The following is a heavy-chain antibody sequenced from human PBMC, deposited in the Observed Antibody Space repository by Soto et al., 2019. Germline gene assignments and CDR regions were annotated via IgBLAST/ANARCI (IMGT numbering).Heavy chain of an antibody. J-gene: IGHJ6*02. Sequence: ELVQSGPEAREPGTSVKVSCGASGFSFGDSAVQWVRQGRGQRLEWIGWIVVVNGNTNYAQKFEGRVTLTRDASTSTSHMELTSLSSEDTAVYFCAVTDLPFRPLTEPTENGMDVWGQGTTVTVSS. CDR1: GFSFGDSA. D-gene: IGHD3-3*02. CDR3: AVTDLPFRPLTEPTENGMDV. CDR2: IVVVNGNT. V-gene: IGHV1-58*01.